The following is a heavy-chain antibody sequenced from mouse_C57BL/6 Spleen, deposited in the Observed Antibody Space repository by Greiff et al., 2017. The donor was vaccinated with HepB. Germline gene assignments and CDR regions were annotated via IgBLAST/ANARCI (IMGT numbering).Heavy chain of an antibody. V-gene: IGHV1-52*01. D-gene: IGHD1-1*01. CDR3: ASIYYGSSSYFDY. CDR2: IDPSDSET. J-gene: IGHJ2*01. Sequence: VQLQQPGAELVRPGSSVKLSCKASGYTFTSYWMHWVKQRPIQGLEWIGNIDPSDSETHYNQKFKDKATLTVDKSSSTAYMQLSSLTSEDSAVYYCASIYYGSSSYFDYWGQGTTLTVSS. CDR1: GYTFTSYW.